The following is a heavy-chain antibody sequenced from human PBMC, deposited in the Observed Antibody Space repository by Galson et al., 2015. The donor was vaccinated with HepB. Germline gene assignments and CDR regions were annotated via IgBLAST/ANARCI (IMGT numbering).Heavy chain of an antibody. D-gene: IGHD3-22*01. CDR1: GGTFSSYA. J-gene: IGHJ6*02. CDR2: IIPIFGTA. Sequence: SVKVSCKASGGTFSSYAISWVRQAPGQGLEWMGGIIPIFGTANYAQKFQGRVTITADKSTSTAYMELSSLRSEDTAVYYCATVYYYDSSSQLDYYYYGMDVWGQGTTVTVSS. V-gene: IGHV1-69*06. CDR3: ATVYYYDSSSQLDYYYYGMDV.